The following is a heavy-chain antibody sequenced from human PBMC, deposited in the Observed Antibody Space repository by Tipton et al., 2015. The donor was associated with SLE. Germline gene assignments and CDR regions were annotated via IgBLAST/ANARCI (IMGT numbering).Heavy chain of an antibody. CDR1: GGSISSYY. D-gene: IGHD3-3*01. Sequence: TLSLTCTVSGGSISSYYWSWIRQPPGKGLEWIGYIYYSGSTNYNPSLKSRVTISVDTSKNQFSLKLSSVTAADTAVYYCARGRFKSEFGYWGQGTLVTVSS. J-gene: IGHJ4*02. V-gene: IGHV4-59*01. CDR3: ARGRFKSEFGY. CDR2: IYYSGST.